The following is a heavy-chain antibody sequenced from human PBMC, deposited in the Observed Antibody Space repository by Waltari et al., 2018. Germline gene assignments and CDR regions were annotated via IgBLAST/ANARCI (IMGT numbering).Heavy chain of an antibody. J-gene: IGHJ5*02. CDR1: AESFSAYY. CDR2: INHSGNS. D-gene: IGHD2-15*01. V-gene: IGHV4-34*01. CDR3: ARGNLLILHT. Sequence: QEQLQQWGAGLLKPSETLSLTCGVSAESFSAYYWSWVRQPPGKGLEWIGEINHSGNSNYNPSLKSRVTISVDTSKNHFSLKINSVTAADTAIYNCARGNLLILHTWGQGTLVTVSS.